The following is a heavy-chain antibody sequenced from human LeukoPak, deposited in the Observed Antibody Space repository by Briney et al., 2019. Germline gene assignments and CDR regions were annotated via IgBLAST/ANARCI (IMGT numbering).Heavy chain of an antibody. V-gene: IGHV5-51*01. CDR1: GYSFTNYW. CDR2: IYPGDSDT. D-gene: IGHD4-11*01. Sequence: GESLKISCKGSGYSFTNYWIAWVRQTPGKGLECMGIIYPGDSDTRYSPSFQGQVTISADKSISTAYLQWSSLKASATAMYYCARLGPTADAFDIWGQGTMVTVSS. CDR3: ARLGPTADAFDI. J-gene: IGHJ3*02.